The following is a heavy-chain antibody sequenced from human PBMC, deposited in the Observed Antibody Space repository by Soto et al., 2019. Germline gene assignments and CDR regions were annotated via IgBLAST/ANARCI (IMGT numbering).Heavy chain of an antibody. V-gene: IGHV3-9*01. CDR2: ISWNSGSI. CDR1: GFTFDDYA. J-gene: IGHJ4*02. Sequence: GGSLRLSCAASGFTFDDYAMHWVRQAPGKGLEWVSGISWNSGSIGYADSVKGRFTISRDNAKNSLYLQMNSLRAEDTALYYCAKDLPPWRLSAVFDYWGQGTLVTVSS. CDR3: AKDLPPWRLSAVFDY. D-gene: IGHD3-3*01.